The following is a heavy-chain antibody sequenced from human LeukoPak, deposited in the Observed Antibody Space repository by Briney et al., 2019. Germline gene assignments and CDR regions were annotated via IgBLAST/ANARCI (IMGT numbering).Heavy chain of an antibody. J-gene: IGHJ4*02. V-gene: IGHV4-59*08. CDR2: IYYPLIT. D-gene: IGHD6-19*01. Sequence: IYYPLITNYTPSLQSRVTISVDTSNNQFSLKLSSVTAADTAVYYCARLDRSGWRSYYFDYWGQGTLVTVSS. CDR3: ARLDRSGWRSYYFDY.